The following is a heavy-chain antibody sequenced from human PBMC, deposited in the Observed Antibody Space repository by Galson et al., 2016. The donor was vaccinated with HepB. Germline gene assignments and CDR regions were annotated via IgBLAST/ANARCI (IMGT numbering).Heavy chain of an antibody. Sequence: SLRLSCAASGFNFSSYGMHWVRQAPGKGLEWVTIIWVDGSRTYYADSVKGRFTISRDNSKNTLYLQMNSLRGEDTAVYYCARGYYGANSVIDYWGQGTLVIVSS. CDR2: IWVDGSRT. J-gene: IGHJ4*02. D-gene: IGHD4-23*01. V-gene: IGHV3-33*01. CDR1: GFNFSSYG. CDR3: ARGYYGANSVIDY.